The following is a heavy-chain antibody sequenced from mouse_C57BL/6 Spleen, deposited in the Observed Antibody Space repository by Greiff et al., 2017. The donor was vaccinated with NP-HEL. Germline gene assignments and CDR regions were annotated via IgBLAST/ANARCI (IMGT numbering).Heavy chain of an antibody. CDR2: ISSGSSTI. J-gene: IGHJ4*01. Sequence: EVQLVESGGGLVKPGGSLKLSCAASGFTFSDYGMHWVRQAPETGLEWVAYISSGSSTIYYADTVKGRLTIFRDKTKNTLFLQMTSLRSEDTAMYLCAKKRDAMDYWGQGTSVTVSS. V-gene: IGHV5-17*01. CDR3: AKKRDAMDY. CDR1: GFTFSDYG.